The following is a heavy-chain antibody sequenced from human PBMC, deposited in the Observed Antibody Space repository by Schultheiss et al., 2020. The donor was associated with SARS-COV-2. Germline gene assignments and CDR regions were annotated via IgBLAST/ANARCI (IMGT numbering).Heavy chain of an antibody. Sequence: SETLSLTCTVSGGSISSGDYYWSWIRQPPGKGLEWIGSIYYSGNTDYNPSLKSRVTMSVDTSKNQFSLKLSSVTAADTAVYYCARVEGHYDFWSGSHWFDPWGQGTLVTVSS. V-gene: IGHV4-61*08. J-gene: IGHJ5*02. CDR2: IYYSGNT. CDR1: GGSISSGDYY. D-gene: IGHD3-3*01. CDR3: ARVEGHYDFWSGSHWFDP.